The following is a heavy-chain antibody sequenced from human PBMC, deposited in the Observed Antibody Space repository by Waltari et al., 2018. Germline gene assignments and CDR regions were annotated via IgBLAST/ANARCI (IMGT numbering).Heavy chain of an antibody. Sequence: EVQLVESGGGLVQPGGSLRLSCAASGFTFRSYAMRWVRQAPGKGLEWVSAISGSGGSTYYADSVKGRFTISRDNSKNTLYLQMNSLRAEDTAVYYCVNRYGFSGFDYWGQGTLVTVSS. CDR1: GFTFRSYA. J-gene: IGHJ4*02. V-gene: IGHV3-23*04. CDR2: ISGSGGST. D-gene: IGHD5-18*01. CDR3: VNRYGFSGFDY.